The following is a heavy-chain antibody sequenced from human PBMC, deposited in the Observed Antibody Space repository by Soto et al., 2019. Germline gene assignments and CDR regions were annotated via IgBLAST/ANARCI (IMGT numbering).Heavy chain of an antibody. CDR3: ARGDNIVRNFGMDV. Sequence: QVQLQQWGAGLLKPSETLSLTCAAYGGSFSGYYWSWIRQSPGKVLEWIGEINHSGSTNYNPSLKSRVTISVDTSKNQFSLQLSSVTAADTAMYYCARGDNIVRNFGMDVWGQGTTVTVSS. CDR1: GGSFSGYY. CDR2: INHSGST. D-gene: IGHD2-15*01. V-gene: IGHV4-34*01. J-gene: IGHJ6*02.